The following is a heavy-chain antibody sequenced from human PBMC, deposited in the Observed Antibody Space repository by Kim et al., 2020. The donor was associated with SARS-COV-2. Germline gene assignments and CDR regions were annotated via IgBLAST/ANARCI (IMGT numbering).Heavy chain of an antibody. CDR1: GFSFSDSA. CDR3: TRGRGTALVFWDAYD. D-gene: IGHD2-21*01. J-gene: IGHJ3*02. V-gene: IGHV3-73*01. CDR2: IRSKANSYAS. Sequence: WGSLRLSCAASGFSFSDSAMHWVRQASGKGLEWVGRIRSKANSYASTYAASVKGRFTISRDDSKNAAYLQMNSLKTEDTAEYYWTRGRGTALVFWDAYD.